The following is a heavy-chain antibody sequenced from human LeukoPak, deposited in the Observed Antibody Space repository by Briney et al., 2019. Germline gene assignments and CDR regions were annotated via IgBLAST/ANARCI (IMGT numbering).Heavy chain of an antibody. V-gene: IGHV4-39*01. CDR2: IYYSGST. J-gene: IGHJ3*02. CDR1: GGSISSSSYY. Sequence: PSETQSLTCTVSGGSISSSSYYWGWIRQPPGKGLEWIGSIYYSGSTFYNPSLKSRVTISVDTSKNQFSLKLSSVTAADTAVYYCARPLGGATLHAFDIWGQGTMVTVSS. CDR3: ARPLGGATLHAFDI. D-gene: IGHD4/OR15-4a*01.